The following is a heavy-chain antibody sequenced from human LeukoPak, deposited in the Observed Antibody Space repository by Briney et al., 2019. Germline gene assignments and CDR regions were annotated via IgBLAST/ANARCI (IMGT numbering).Heavy chain of an antibody. V-gene: IGHV4-59*08. D-gene: IGHD6-13*01. CDR3: ARRRAAADTHFDY. CDR1: GGSISNYY. J-gene: IGHJ4*02. Sequence: SETLSLTCTVSGGSISNYYWSWIRQPPGKGLEWIGYIYYSGSTNYNPSLKSRVTISVDTPKNQFSLKLSSVTAADTAMYYCARRRAAADTHFDYWGQGTLVTVSS. CDR2: IYYSGST.